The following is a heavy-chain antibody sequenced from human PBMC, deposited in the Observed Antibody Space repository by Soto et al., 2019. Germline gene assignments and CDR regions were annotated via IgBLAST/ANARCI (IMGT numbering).Heavy chain of an antibody. CDR1: GGFVSSGSYY. CDR2: MSHSGGT. CDR3: ARVERGTATTVVDAFDI. Sequence: QVQLQQWGAGLLKPSETLSLTCAVYGGFVSSGSYYWSWIRQPPGKGLEWIGEMSHSGGTHFNPSLKSRVTISVDTYKNQFSLKMRSVTAADTALYYCARVERGTATTVVDAFDIWGPGTMVTVSS. D-gene: IGHD1-1*01. V-gene: IGHV4-34*01. J-gene: IGHJ3*02.